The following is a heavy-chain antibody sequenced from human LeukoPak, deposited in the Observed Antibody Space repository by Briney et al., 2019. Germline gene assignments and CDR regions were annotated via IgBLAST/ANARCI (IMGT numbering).Heavy chain of an antibody. CDR1: GFTFSSYW. CDR2: IKQDGSEK. J-gene: IGHJ4*02. V-gene: IGHV3-7*03. CDR3: ARVDFDWSLYYFDY. Sequence: GGSLRLSCAASGFTFSSYWMSWVRQAPGKGLEWVANIKQDGSEKYYADSVKGRFTISRDNAKNSLYLQMNSLRAEDTAVYYCARVDFDWSLYYFDYWGQGTLVTVSS. D-gene: IGHD3-9*01.